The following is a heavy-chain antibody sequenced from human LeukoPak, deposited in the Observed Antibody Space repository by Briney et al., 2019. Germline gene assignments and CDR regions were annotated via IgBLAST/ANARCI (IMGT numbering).Heavy chain of an antibody. CDR2: IYYSGST. J-gene: IGHJ5*02. D-gene: IGHD2-15*01. CDR1: GGSISSGGYY. CDR3: ARSQVVVAAAMSWFDP. V-gene: IGHV4-31*03. Sequence: PSETLSLTCTVSGGSISSGGYYWSWIRQHPGKGLEWIGYIYYSGSTYYNPSLKSRVTISVDTSKNQFSLKLSSVTAADTAVYYCARSQVVVAAAMSWFDPWGQGTLVTVSS.